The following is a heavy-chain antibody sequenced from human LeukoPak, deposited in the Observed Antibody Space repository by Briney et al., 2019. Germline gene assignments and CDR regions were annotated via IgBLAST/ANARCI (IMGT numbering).Heavy chain of an antibody. Sequence: PSETLSLTCTVSGDSISNYYWSWIRQPPGKGLEWIGYIYYSGSTNYNPSLKSRVTISVDTSKNQFSLKLSSVTAADTAVYYCASLYCGGDCGPFYYYGMDVWGQGTTVTVSS. J-gene: IGHJ6*02. CDR3: ASLYCGGDCGPFYYYGMDV. V-gene: IGHV4-59*01. D-gene: IGHD2-21*02. CDR1: GDSISNYY. CDR2: IYYSGST.